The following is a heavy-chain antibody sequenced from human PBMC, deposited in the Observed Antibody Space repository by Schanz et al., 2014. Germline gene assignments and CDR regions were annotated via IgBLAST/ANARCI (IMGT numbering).Heavy chain of an antibody. CDR3: ARSEMDRGVIWGY. CDR1: GFTFSNYW. Sequence: EVQLVESGGGVVQPGGSLRVSCAASGFTFSNYWMSWVRQAPGKGLEWVANIRQEGSEKYYVDSVKGRFTVSRDDAKNSLYLQMNSLRVEDTAVYYCARSEMDRGVIWGYWGQGTLVTVSS. CDR2: IRQEGSEK. D-gene: IGHD3-10*01. J-gene: IGHJ4*02. V-gene: IGHV3-7*01.